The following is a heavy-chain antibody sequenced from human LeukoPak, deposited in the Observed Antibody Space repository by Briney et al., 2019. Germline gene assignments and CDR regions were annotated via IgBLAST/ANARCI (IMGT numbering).Heavy chain of an antibody. CDR1: GYTFTGYY. D-gene: IGHD6-13*01. Sequence: GASVKVSCKASGYTFTGYYMHWVRQARGQGLEWMGWINPNSGGTNYAQKFQGWVTMTRDTSISTAYMELSRLRSDDTAVYYCARGEGIAAAGVGYWGQGTLVTVSS. V-gene: IGHV1-2*04. CDR3: ARGEGIAAAGVGY. J-gene: IGHJ4*02. CDR2: INPNSGGT.